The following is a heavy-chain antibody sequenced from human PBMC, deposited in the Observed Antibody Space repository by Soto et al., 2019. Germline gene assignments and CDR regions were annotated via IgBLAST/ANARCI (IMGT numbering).Heavy chain of an antibody. Sequence: QVHLVESGGGLGKPGGSLRLSCTASGFTFSDYYMSWIRQAPGKGLEWISYISSTSSYTNYADSVKGRFTISRDNAQNALYLQMNSLRDEGTAVYYCVRDLGWSPLWEYWGQGTLVTVSS. CDR3: VRDLGWSPLWEY. J-gene: IGHJ4*02. D-gene: IGHD1-26*01. CDR1: GFTFSDYY. V-gene: IGHV3-11*05. CDR2: ISSTSSYT.